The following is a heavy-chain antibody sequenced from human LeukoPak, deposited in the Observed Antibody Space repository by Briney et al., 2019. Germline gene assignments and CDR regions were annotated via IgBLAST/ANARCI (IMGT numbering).Heavy chain of an antibody. J-gene: IGHJ5*02. Sequence: SETLSLTCTVAGCSISSSSYYWGWIRQPPGRGLEGIGRIYYSGSTYYNPSLKSRVTISLGTSKNQFCLKLSSVTAADTAVYYCARDLYYDFWSGYESGNWFDPSGQGTLVTVSS. D-gene: IGHD3-3*01. V-gene: IGHV4-39*07. CDR1: GCSISSSSYY. CDR2: IYYSGST. CDR3: ARDLYYDFWSGYESGNWFDP.